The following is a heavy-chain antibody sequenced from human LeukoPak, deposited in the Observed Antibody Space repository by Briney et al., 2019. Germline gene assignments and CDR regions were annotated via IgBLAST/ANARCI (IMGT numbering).Heavy chain of an antibody. Sequence: GESLKISCKGSGYSFSTYWIAWVRQMPGKGLEWMGIIYPGDSDTRYSPSFQGQVTISADKSITTAYLQWSSLKASDTAMYYCARRLAAANTDAFDIWGQGTMVTISS. CDR2: IYPGDSDT. J-gene: IGHJ3*02. CDR1: GYSFSTYW. CDR3: ARRLAAANTDAFDI. D-gene: IGHD1-26*01. V-gene: IGHV5-51*01.